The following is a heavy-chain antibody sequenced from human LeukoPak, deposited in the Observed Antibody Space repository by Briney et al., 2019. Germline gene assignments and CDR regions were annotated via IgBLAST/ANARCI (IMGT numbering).Heavy chain of an antibody. CDR3: ARASGSGVDY. CDR2: ISSGSTYI. D-gene: IGHD3-10*01. V-gene: IGHV3-21*01. J-gene: IGHJ4*02. CDR1: GFTFSNAW. Sequence: GGSLRLSRAASGFTFSNAWMSWVRQAPGKGLEWVSFISSGSTYIYYADSVKGRFTISRDNAKNSLYLQMNSLRAEDTAVYYCARASGSGVDYWGQGTLVTVSS.